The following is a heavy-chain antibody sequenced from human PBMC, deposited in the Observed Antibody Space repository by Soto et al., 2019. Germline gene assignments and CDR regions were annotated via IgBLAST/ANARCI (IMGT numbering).Heavy chain of an antibody. D-gene: IGHD3-3*01. CDR3: AKDRFSTGAWFFDY. J-gene: IGHJ4*02. V-gene: IGHV3-30*18. CDR1: GFTFTAHA. CDR2: ISHDGSYG. Sequence: QVHLVESGGGVVQPGRSLRLSCAASGFTFTAHAMHWVRQAPGKGLEWVALISHDGSYGRYADSVKGRFTISRDNSKNTLYRQMNSLSAEDTAVYFCAKDRFSTGAWFFDYWGQGTLVTVSS.